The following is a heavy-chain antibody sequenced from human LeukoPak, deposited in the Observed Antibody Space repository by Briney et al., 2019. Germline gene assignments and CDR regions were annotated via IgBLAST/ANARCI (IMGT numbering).Heavy chain of an antibody. J-gene: IGHJ4*02. CDR3: ARDPAPSGWYDY. CDR1: GFTFSSYW. CDR2: INSDGSST. V-gene: IGHV3-74*01. Sequence: GGSLRLSCAASGFTFSSYWMHWVRQAPGKGLVWVSRINSDGSSTTYADSVKGRFTISRDNAKNKLYLQMNSLRAEDTAVYYCARDPAPSGWYDYWGQGTLVTVSS. D-gene: IGHD6-19*01.